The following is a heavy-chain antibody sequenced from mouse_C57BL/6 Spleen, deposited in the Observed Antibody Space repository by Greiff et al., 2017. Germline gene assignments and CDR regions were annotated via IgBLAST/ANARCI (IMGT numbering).Heavy chain of an antibody. CDR1: GYTFTSYW. CDR3: ARRRDVDWYFDV. D-gene: IGHD3-3*01. Sequence: QVQLKQPGAELVKPGASVKLSCKASGYTFTSYWMQWVKQRPGQGLEWIGEIDPSDSYTNYNQKFKGKATLTVDTSSSTAYMQLSSLTSEDSAVYYCARRRDVDWYFDVWGTGTTVTVSS. CDR2: IDPSDSYT. V-gene: IGHV1-50*01. J-gene: IGHJ1*03.